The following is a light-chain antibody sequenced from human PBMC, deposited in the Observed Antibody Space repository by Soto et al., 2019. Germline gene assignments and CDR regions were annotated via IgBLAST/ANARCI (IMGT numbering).Light chain of an antibody. Sequence: QSALTQPASVSGSPGQSITISCTGTSNDVGKYNLASWYQQHPNKSHRLLIYEDSQRPSGRSDRFSSSKSGNTSSLTISGLQAEDEADYYFSAYAGRSTVVFGGGTKLTVL. V-gene: IGLV2-23*01. J-gene: IGLJ3*02. CDR1: SNDVGKYNL. CDR2: EDS. CDR3: SAYAGRSTVV.